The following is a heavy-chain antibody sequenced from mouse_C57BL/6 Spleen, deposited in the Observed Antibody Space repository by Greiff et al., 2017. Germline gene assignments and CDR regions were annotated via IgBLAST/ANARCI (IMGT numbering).Heavy chain of an antibody. D-gene: IGHD2-3*01. J-gene: IGHJ2*01. V-gene: IGHV1-22*01. CDR2: INPNNGGT. Sequence: EVQLQQSGPELVKPGASVKMSCKASGYTFTDYNMHWVKQSHGKSLEWIGYINPNNGGTSYNQKFKGKATLTVNKSSSTAYMEIRSLTSEDSAVYYCARGTIYDGFPFDYWGQGTTLTVSS. CDR3: ARGTIYDGFPFDY. CDR1: GYTFTDYN.